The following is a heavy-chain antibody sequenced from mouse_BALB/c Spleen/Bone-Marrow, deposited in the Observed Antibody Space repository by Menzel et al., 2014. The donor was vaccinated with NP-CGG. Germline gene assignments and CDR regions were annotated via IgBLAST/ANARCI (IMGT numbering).Heavy chain of an antibody. V-gene: IGHV1S81*02. CDR3: TRSNGNWFAY. J-gene: IGHJ3*01. D-gene: IGHD2-1*01. CDR2: INPSNGGT. CDR1: GYTFTSYY. Sequence: VQLQQSGAELVKPGASVKLSCKASGYTFTSYYMYWVKQRPGQGLEWIGEINPSNGGTNFNEKFKSEATLTVDKSSSTAYMQLSSLTSEDSAVYYCTRSNGNWFAYWGQGTLVTVSA.